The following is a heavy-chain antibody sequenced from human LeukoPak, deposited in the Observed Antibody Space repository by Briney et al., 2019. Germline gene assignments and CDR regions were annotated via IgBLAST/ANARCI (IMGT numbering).Heavy chain of an antibody. V-gene: IGHV3-21*01. CDR1: GFAFSSYS. CDR2: ISSSSSYI. D-gene: IGHD3-22*01. Sequence: GGSLRLSCAASGFAFSSYSMNWVRQAPGKGLEWVSSISSSSSYIYYADSVKGRFTISRDNAKNSLYLQMNSLRAEDTAVYYCARGYYYDSSGSYAFDIWGQGTMVTVSS. J-gene: IGHJ3*02. CDR3: ARGYYYDSSGSYAFDI.